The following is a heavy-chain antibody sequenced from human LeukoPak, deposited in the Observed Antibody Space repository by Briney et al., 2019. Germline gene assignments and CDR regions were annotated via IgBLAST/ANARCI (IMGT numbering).Heavy chain of an antibody. D-gene: IGHD3-10*01. V-gene: IGHV3-30*04. CDR3: ARDWGASGSYFVDY. CDR2: ISYDGGNK. CDR1: GFTFSSCA. Sequence: GGPLRLSCAASGFTFSSCAMHWVRQAPGKGLEWVAVISYDGGNKYYADSVKGRFTISRDNSKNTLYLQMNSLRAEDTAVYYCARDWGASGSYFVDYWGQGTLATVSS. J-gene: IGHJ4*02.